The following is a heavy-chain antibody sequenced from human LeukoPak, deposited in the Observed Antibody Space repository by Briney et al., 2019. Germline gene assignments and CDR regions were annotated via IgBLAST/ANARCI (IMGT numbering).Heavy chain of an antibody. CDR2: ISGSGGST. V-gene: IGHV3-23*01. Sequence: QSGGSLRLSCAASGFTFTAYAMSWVRQAPGKGLEWVSVISGSGGSTYYADSVKGRFTISRDNSKNTVYLQMSSLTTEDTAVYFCAQDVPIERVPGVGPGSWGQGTLVTVSS. CDR1: GFTFTAYA. J-gene: IGHJ5*02. D-gene: IGHD2-8*01. CDR3: AQDVPIERVPGVGPGS.